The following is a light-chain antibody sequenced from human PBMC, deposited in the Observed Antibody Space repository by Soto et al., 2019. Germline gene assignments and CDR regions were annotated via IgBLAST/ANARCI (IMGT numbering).Light chain of an antibody. Sequence: DIQLTQSPSFLSASVGDRVTITCRASQGISSYLAWYQQKPGKAPKLLIYAASTLQSGVPSRFSGSGSGTEFTLTISRLQPEDFATYYCQQLNSYVYTFGQGTKLESK. CDR3: QQLNSYVYT. V-gene: IGKV1-9*01. J-gene: IGKJ2*01. CDR2: AAS. CDR1: QGISSY.